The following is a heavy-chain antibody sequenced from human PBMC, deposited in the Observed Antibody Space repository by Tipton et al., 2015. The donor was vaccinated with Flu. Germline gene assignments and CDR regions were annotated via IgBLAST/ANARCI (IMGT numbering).Heavy chain of an antibody. CDR1: GYSFTNYW. Sequence: VQLVQSGAGVRKPGESLKISCKASGYSFTNYWVGWVRQMPAKGLEWMGVIYPGDSETTYSPAFQGQVTMSADKSITTAYLQWSSLKASDTAIYYCVRQSQSMGSYPFGGMDVWGQGTTVTVSS. CDR3: VRQSQSMGSYPFGGMDV. CDR2: IYPGDSET. J-gene: IGHJ6*02. V-gene: IGHV5-51*01. D-gene: IGHD3-10*01.